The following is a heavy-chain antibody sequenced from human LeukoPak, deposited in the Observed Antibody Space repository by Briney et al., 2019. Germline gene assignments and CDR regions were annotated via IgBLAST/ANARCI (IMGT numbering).Heavy chain of an antibody. D-gene: IGHD3-10*01. CDR1: GYTFTSYD. J-gene: IGHJ3*02. CDR3: AGYGSGSYRNYDAFDI. Sequence: GASVKASCKASGYTFTSYDINWVRQATGQGLEWMGWMNPNSGNTGYAQKFQGRVTMTRNASISTAYMELSSLRSEDTAVYYCAGYGSGSYRNYDAFDIWGQGTMVTVSS. V-gene: IGHV1-8*01. CDR2: MNPNSGNT.